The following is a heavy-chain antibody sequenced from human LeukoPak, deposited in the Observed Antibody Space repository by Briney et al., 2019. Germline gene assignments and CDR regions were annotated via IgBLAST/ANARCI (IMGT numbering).Heavy chain of an antibody. V-gene: IGHV3-21*01. CDR3: ARDLQQWLVAYDAFDI. CDR1: GFTFSSYS. CDR2: ISSSSRYI. J-gene: IGHJ3*02. D-gene: IGHD6-19*01. Sequence: GGSLRLSCAASGFTFSSYSMNWVRQAPGKGREWVSSISSSSRYIYYADSVKGRFTISRDNAKTSLYLQMNSLRAEDTSVYYCARDLQQWLVAYDAFDIWGQGTMVAVSS.